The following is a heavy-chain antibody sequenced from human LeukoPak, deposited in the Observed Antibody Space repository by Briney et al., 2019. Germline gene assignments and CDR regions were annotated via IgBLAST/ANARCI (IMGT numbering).Heavy chain of an antibody. J-gene: IGHJ5*02. V-gene: IGHV3-33*06. CDR2: IWYDGSNK. Sequence: HSGGSLRLSCAASGFTFSSYGMHWVRQAPGKGLEWVAVIWYDGSNKYYADSVKGRFTISRDNSKNTLYLQMNSLRAEDTAVYYCAKASRATLTTVINWFDPWGQGTPVTVSS. CDR1: GFTFSSYG. CDR3: AKASRATLTTVINWFDP. D-gene: IGHD4-11*01.